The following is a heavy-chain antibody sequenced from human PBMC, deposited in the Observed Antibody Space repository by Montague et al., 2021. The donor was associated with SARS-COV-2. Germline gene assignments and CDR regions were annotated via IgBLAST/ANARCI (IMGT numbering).Heavy chain of an antibody. Sequence: SETLSLTCTVSGGSISSYYWSWIRQPPGKGLEWIGYIFNSGSTNYNPSXXSRVTISVDTSKNQLSLRLRSVTAADTAVYYCVRVGVSNWYSFFDYWGQGTLVTVSS. V-gene: IGHV4-59*01. CDR2: IFNSGST. CDR3: VRVGVSNWYSFFDY. CDR1: GGSISSYY. J-gene: IGHJ4*02. D-gene: IGHD6-13*01.